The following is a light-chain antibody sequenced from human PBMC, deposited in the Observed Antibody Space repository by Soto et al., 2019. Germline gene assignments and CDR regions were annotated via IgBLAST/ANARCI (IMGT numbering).Light chain of an antibody. Sequence: DFQMTQSPSTLTSSVGDRDTITSRASQNINNWVAWYQQKQGKAPKLLIYAASTLQSGVPSRFSGSGSGTDFTLTISSLQPEDSATYYGQQSYGTPIIFGQGTRLEIK. CDR1: QNINNW. V-gene: IGKV1-39*01. J-gene: IGKJ5*01. CDR2: AAS. CDR3: QQSYGTPII.